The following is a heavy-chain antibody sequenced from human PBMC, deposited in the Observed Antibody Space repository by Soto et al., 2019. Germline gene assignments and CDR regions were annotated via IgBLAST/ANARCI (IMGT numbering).Heavy chain of an antibody. J-gene: IGHJ3*02. Sequence: PGGSLRLSSAASGFPFSSYCMHWVRQAPGKGLEWVAVISYDGSNKYYADSVKGRFTISRDNSKNTLYLQMNSLRAEDTAVYYCAKDLTMIVVADDAFDIWGQGTMVTVSS. V-gene: IGHV3-30*18. CDR2: ISYDGSNK. CDR3: AKDLTMIVVADDAFDI. CDR1: GFPFSSYC. D-gene: IGHD3-22*01.